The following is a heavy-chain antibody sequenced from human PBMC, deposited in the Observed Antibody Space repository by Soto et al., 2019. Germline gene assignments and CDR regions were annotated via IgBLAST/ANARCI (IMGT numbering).Heavy chain of an antibody. Sequence: GASVKVSCKASRGTFSSYAMSWVRQAPGQGLEWMGGIIPIFGTANYAQKFQGRVTITADESTSTAYMELSSLRSEDTAVYYCARDGWGGATFWGQGTLVTVPQ. V-gene: IGHV1-69*13. CDR2: IIPIFGTA. J-gene: IGHJ4*02. CDR1: RGTFSSYA. CDR3: ARDGWGGATF. D-gene: IGHD1-26*01.